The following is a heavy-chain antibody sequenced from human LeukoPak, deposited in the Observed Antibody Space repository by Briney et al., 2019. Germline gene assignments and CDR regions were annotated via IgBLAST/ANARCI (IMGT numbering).Heavy chain of an antibody. CDR1: GHSVSSRNGA. D-gene: IGHD6-19*01. Sequence: SHTVSLLCGIWGHSVSSRNGAGNWITKSRSRGLERLGWTYYRSKWFDDDADSMKGRILISPDTSTNQFSLHLNSVTPEDTAVYYCARDVGTSGWYTFDFWGQGTLVTVSS. J-gene: IGHJ4*02. CDR3: ARDVGTSGWYTFDF. V-gene: IGHV6-1*01. CDR2: TYYRSKWFD.